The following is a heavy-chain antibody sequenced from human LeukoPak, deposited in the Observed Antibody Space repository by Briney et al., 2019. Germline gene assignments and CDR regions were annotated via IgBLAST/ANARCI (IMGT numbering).Heavy chain of an antibody. D-gene: IGHD6-13*01. CDR1: GYTFTSYW. V-gene: IGHV5-51*01. J-gene: IGHJ4*02. Sequence: GESLKISCKGSGYTFTSYWIGWVRQKPGKGLEWMGIIYPGDSDTRYRPSFQGQVTISADKSISTVYLQWSSLKASDTAMYYCARHGYSSSGILGYWGQGTLVTVSS. CDR3: ARHGYSSSGILGY. CDR2: IYPGDSDT.